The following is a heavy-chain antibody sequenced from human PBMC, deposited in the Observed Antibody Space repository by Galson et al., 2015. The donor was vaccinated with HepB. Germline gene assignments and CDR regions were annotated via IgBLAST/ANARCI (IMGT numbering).Heavy chain of an antibody. CDR3: AKDSPVGTHLWDSYGMDV. J-gene: IGHJ6*02. CDR2: ISGSAGTT. V-gene: IGHV3-23*01. Sequence: SLRLSCAASGFTFSSYAMSWVRQAPGKGLEWVSVISGSAGTTYYAASVKGRFTISRDNSKNMLYLQMNSLTAEDTAVYYCAKDSPVGTHLWDSYGMDVWGQGTTVTVSS. D-gene: IGHD5-18*01. CDR1: GFTFSSYA.